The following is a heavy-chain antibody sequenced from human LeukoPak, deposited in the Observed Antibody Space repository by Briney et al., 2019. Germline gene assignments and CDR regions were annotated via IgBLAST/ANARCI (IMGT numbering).Heavy chain of an antibody. CDR2: IYYSGST. D-gene: IGHD2-21*01. J-gene: IGHJ4*02. CDR1: GDSISSYY. CDR3: ARDLRGDNFDY. Sequence: SEPLSLTCTVSGDSISSYYWSWIRQPPGKGLEWIGYIYYSGSTNYNPSLKSRVTMSVDTSKNQFSLKLSSVTAADTAVYYCARDLRGDNFDYWGQGTPVTVPS. V-gene: IGHV4-59*01.